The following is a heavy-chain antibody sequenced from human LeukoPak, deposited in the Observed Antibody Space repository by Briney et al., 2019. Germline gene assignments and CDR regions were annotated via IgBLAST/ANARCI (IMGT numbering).Heavy chain of an antibody. CDR3: AREEGYCSSTSCYRSMVSFDY. V-gene: IGHV3-21*01. CDR2: ISSSSSYI. J-gene: IGHJ4*02. D-gene: IGHD2-2*01. CDR1: GFTFSSYS. Sequence: GGSLRLSCAASGFTFSSYSMNWVRQAPGKGLEWVSSISSSSSYIYYADSVKGRFTISRDNAKNSLYLQMNSLRAEDTAVYYCAREEGYCSSTSCYRSMVSFDYWGQGTLVTVSS.